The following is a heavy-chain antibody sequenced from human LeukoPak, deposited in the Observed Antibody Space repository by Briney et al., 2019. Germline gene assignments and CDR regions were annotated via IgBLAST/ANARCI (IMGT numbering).Heavy chain of an antibody. V-gene: IGHV4-30-4*08. CDR2: IYYSGST. D-gene: IGHD6-19*01. CDR3: ARSPPDIAVAGTSLDY. J-gene: IGHJ4*02. Sequence: PSQTLSLTCTVSGGSISSGDYYWSWIRQPPGKGLEWIGYIYYSGSTYYNPSLKSRVTISVDTSKNQFSLKLSSVTAADTAVYYCARSPPDIAVAGTSLDYWGQGTLVTVSS. CDR1: GGSISSGDYY.